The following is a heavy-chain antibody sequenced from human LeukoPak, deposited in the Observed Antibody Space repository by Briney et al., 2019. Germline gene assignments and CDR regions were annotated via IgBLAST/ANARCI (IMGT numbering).Heavy chain of an antibody. CDR2: ISSSSSYI. Sequence: GGSLRLSCAASGFTFSSYSMNWVRQAPGKGLEWVSSISSSSSYIYYADSVKGRFTISRGNAKNSLYLQMNSLRAEDTAVYYCARGLFGELPNDAFDIWGQGTMVTVSS. V-gene: IGHV3-21*01. CDR1: GFTFSSYS. D-gene: IGHD3-10*01. CDR3: ARGLFGELPNDAFDI. J-gene: IGHJ3*02.